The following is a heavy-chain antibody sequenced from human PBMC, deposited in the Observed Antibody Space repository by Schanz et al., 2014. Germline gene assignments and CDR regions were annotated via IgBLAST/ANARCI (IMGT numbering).Heavy chain of an antibody. CDR1: GFSFSDYG. CDR3: AKDQLANYRGSGYNWFDP. Sequence: QVQLVESGGSVVQPGRSLRLSCAGSGFSFSDYGMHWVRQAPGRGLEWVAVISYHGSEKYYADSVKGRFTISRDNSKNTLYLQMNSLRADDTAVYYCAKDQLANYRGSGYNWFDPWGQGTLVTVSS. CDR2: ISYHGSEK. J-gene: IGHJ5*02. V-gene: IGHV3-30*18. D-gene: IGHD3-10*01.